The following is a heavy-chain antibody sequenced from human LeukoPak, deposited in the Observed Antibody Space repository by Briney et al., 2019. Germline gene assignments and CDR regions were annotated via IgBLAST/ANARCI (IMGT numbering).Heavy chain of an antibody. J-gene: IGHJ4*02. Sequence: PGGSLRLSCAASGFTFTSYSMNWVRQAPGKGLEWVSSISSSSSYIYYADSVKGRFTISRDNSKNTLYLQMNSLRVEDTAVYYCASPRLDNWGQGTLVTVYS. CDR3: ASPRLDN. CDR2: ISSSSSYI. V-gene: IGHV3-21*04. CDR1: GFTFTSYS.